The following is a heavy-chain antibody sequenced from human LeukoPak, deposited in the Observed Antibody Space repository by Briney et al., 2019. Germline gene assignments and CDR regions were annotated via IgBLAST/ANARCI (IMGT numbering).Heavy chain of an antibody. D-gene: IGHD2-2*02. CDR2: IIPIFGTA. V-gene: IGHV1-69*13. Sequence: ASVKVSCKASGGTFSSYAISWVRQAPGQGREWMGGIIPIFGTAYYAQKFQGRVTITADESTSTAYMELSSLRSEDTAVYYCARGHCSSTSCYSGAFDIWGQGTMVTVSS. J-gene: IGHJ3*02. CDR3: ARGHCSSTSCYSGAFDI. CDR1: GGTFSSYA.